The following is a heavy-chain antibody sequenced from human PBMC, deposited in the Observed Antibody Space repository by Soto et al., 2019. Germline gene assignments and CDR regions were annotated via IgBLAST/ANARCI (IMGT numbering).Heavy chain of an antibody. CDR1: GFTFSSYA. Sequence: EVQLLESGGGLVQPGGSLRLSCAASGFTFSSYAMSWVRQAPGKGLEWVSAISGSGGSTYYADSVKGRFTISRDNSKNTLYLQMNSLRAEDTAVYYCAKDPMRYYYGSGRYFGMDVWGQGTTVTVSS. CDR2: ISGSGGST. J-gene: IGHJ6*02. CDR3: AKDPMRYYYGSGRYFGMDV. D-gene: IGHD3-10*01. V-gene: IGHV3-23*01.